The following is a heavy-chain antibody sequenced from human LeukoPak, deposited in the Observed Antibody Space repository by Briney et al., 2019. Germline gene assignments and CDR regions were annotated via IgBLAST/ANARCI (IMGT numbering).Heavy chain of an antibody. CDR1: GFTLSSAA. V-gene: IGHV3-23*01. CDR3: AKGPQLGSGYHPDY. J-gene: IGHJ4*02. CDR2: ITGSDDGT. Sequence: GGSLRLSCAVSGFTLSSAAMTWVRQAPGKGLEWVSTITGSDDGTYYADSVKGRFTISRDYSKNTLNLQMNSLRVEDTAIYYCAKGPQLGSGYHPDYWGQGTLVTDSS. D-gene: IGHD3-22*01.